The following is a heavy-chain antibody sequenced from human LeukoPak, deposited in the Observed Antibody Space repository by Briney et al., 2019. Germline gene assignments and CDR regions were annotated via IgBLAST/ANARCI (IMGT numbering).Heavy chain of an antibody. CDR2: INPNSGGT. CDR3: ARGVLD. Sequence: GASVKVSCKASGYTFTVYYMHWVRQAPGQGLEWMGWINPNSGGTNYTQKFQGRVTMARDTSISTAYMGLSGLTSDDTAVYYCARGVLDWGQGTLVTVSS. D-gene: IGHD3-10*01. V-gene: IGHV1-2*02. J-gene: IGHJ4*02. CDR1: GYTFTVYY.